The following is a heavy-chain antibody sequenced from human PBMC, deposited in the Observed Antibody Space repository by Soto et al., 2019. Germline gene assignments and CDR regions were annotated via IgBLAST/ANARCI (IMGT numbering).Heavy chain of an antibody. D-gene: IGHD3-16*01. J-gene: IGHJ4*02. V-gene: IGHV4-59*01. CDR1: GGSISSYY. CDR2: IYYSGST. Sequence: LSLTCSVSGGSISSYYWSWIRQPPGKGLEWIGYIYYSGSTNYNPSLKSRVTISADTSKNQFSLRLSSVTAADTAVYYCARDYYDTTHYFDHWGQGTLVTVSS. CDR3: ARDYYDTTHYFDH.